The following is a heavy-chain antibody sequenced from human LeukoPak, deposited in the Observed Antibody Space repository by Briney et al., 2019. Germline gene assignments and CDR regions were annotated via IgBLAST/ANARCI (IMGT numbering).Heavy chain of an antibody. Sequence: GGTLRLSCAASGFIFSNHGMNWVRQAPGKGLEWVSGITGDAGRTYYADSVKGRFTISRDNSKNTLYLQMNSLRAEDTAIYYCAKDRAWGSFAYWGQGTLVTVSS. CDR2: ITGDAGRT. CDR3: AKDRAWGSFAY. CDR1: GFIFSNHG. J-gene: IGHJ4*02. V-gene: IGHV3-23*01. D-gene: IGHD3-10*01.